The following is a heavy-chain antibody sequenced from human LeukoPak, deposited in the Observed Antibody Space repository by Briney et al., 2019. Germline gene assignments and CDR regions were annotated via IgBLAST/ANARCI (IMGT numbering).Heavy chain of an antibody. CDR2: ISSSSSYI. Sequence: TGGSLRLSCAASGFTISSYTMNWVRQAPGKGLEWVSSISSSSSYIYYAESVKGRFTMSRDNAKNSLYLQMNSLRAEDTAVYYCARATTYDILTGYFDYWGQGTLVTVSS. CDR3: ARATTYDILTGYFDY. V-gene: IGHV3-21*01. CDR1: GFTISSYT. J-gene: IGHJ4*02. D-gene: IGHD3-9*01.